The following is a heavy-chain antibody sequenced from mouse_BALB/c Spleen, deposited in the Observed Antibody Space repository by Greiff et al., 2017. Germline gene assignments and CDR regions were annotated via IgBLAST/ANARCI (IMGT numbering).Heavy chain of an antibody. D-gene: IGHD1-1*01. CDR2: ISSGGSYT. Sequence: EVQLVESGGGLVKPGGSLKLSCAASGFTFSSYAMSWVRQSPEKRLEWVAEISSGGSYTYYPDTVTGRFTISRDNAKNTLYLEMSSLRSEDTAMYYCARATVVGRVAWFAYWGQGTLVTVSA. J-gene: IGHJ3*01. CDR3: ARATVVGRVAWFAY. CDR1: GFTFSSYA. V-gene: IGHV5-9-4*01.